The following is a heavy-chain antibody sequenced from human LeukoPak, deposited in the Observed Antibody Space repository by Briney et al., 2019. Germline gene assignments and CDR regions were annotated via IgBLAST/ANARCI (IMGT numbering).Heavy chain of an antibody. Sequence: PSETLSLTCTVSGGSISSYYWSWTRQPPGKGLEWIGYIYYSGSTNYNPSLKSRVTISVDTSKNQFSLKLSSVTAADTAVFYCARVYDSGYYYDSSGYSLPDAFDIWGQGAIASVSS. J-gene: IGHJ3*02. V-gene: IGHV4-59*01. CDR1: GGSISSYY. D-gene: IGHD3-22*01. CDR3: ARVYDSGYYYDSSGYSLPDAFDI. CDR2: IYYSGST.